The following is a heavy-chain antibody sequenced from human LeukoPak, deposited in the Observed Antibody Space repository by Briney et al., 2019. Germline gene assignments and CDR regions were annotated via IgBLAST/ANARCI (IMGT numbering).Heavy chain of an antibody. CDR1: GYTFSSYA. J-gene: IGHJ4*02. CDR2: ISGSGGST. V-gene: IGHV3-23*01. Sequence: PGGSLRLSCADSGYTFSSYAMSWVRQAPGKGLEWVSAISGSGGSTYYADSVKGRFTISRDNSKNTMYLQMNSLRAEDTAVYYCAKPNIVVVPAAIPLFDYWGQGILVTVSS. D-gene: IGHD2-2*01. CDR3: AKPNIVVVPAAIPLFDY.